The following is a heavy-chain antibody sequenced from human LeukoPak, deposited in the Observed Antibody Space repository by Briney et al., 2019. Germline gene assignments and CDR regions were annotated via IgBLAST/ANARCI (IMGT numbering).Heavy chain of an antibody. V-gene: IGHV3-74*01. CDR3: ARDRYDYPLDS. CDR1: GFTFSSYW. CDR2: INSDGSST. D-gene: IGHD4-11*01. Sequence: PGGSLRLSCAASGFTFSSYWMHWVGQAPGKGLVWVSRINSDGSSTSYADSVKGRFTISRDNAKNTLYLQMNSLRAEDTAVYYCARDRYDYPLDSWGQGTLVTVSS. J-gene: IGHJ4*02.